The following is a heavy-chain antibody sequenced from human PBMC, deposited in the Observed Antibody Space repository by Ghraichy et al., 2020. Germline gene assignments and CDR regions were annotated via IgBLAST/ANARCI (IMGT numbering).Heavy chain of an antibody. CDR2: IYHTGST. V-gene: IGHV4-59*02. D-gene: IGHD3-16*01. J-gene: IGHJ5*02. CDR1: GGSVRSYY. Sequence: SETLSLTCTVSGGSVRSYYWSWIRQPPGRGLEWIAYIYHTGSTNCNPSLKSRVSISLDTSKNQFSRNLTFCTASDTALYYGARGLGGSSSQGTTYDSWGQGTLVTVSS. CDR3: ARGLGGSSSQGTTYDS.